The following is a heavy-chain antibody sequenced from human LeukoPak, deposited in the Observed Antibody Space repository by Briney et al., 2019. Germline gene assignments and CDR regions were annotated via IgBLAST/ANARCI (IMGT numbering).Heavy chain of an antibody. V-gene: IGHV4-38-2*02. CDR1: GYSISSGYY. CDR2: IYHSGST. J-gene: IGHJ4*02. CDR3: ARGRGYCSSTSCYTFDY. Sequence: SETLSLTCTVSGYSISSGYYWGWIRQPPGKGLEWIGSIYHSGSTYYNPSLKSRVTISVDTSKNQFSLKLSSVTAADTAVYYCARGRGYCSSTSCYTFDYWGQGTLVTVSS. D-gene: IGHD2-2*02.